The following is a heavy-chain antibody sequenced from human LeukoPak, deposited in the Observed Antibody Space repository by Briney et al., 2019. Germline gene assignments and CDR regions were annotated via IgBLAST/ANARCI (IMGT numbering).Heavy chain of an antibody. Sequence: ASVKVSCTASGYTFTSYDINWVRQATGQGLEWMGWMNPNSGNTGYAQKFQGRVTMTRNTAISTAYMELSSLRSEDTAVYYCARTEGRDGSSDPWGQGTLVTVSS. CDR1: GYTFTSYD. CDR2: MNPNSGNT. J-gene: IGHJ5*02. D-gene: IGHD5-24*01. V-gene: IGHV1-8*01. CDR3: ARTEGRDGSSDP.